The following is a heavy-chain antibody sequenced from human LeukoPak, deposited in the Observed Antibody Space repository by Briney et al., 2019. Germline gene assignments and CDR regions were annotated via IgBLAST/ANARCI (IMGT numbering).Heavy chain of an antibody. CDR2: IYTSGST. V-gene: IGHV4-61*02. D-gene: IGHD2/OR15-2a*01. CDR3: ARDGLRFYGSDAFDI. Sequence: ASETLSLTCTVSGGSISSGGYYWSWIRQPAGKGLEWIGRIYTSGSTNYNPSLKSRVTISVDTSKNQFSLKLSSVTAADTAVYYCARDGLRFYGSDAFDIWGQGTMVTVSS. CDR1: GGSISSGGYY. J-gene: IGHJ3*02.